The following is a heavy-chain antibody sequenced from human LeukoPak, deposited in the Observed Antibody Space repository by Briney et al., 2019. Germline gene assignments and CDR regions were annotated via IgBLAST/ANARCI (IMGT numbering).Heavy chain of an antibody. CDR3: ARGTIAVAGPRYNWFDP. CDR1: GGSISSGGYY. Sequence: SQTLSLTCTVSGGSISSGGYYWSWIRQHPGKGLEWIGYIYYSGSTNYNPSLKSRVTISVDTSKNQFSLKLSSVTAADTAVYYCARGTIAVAGPRYNWFDPRGQGTLVTVSS. J-gene: IGHJ5*02. D-gene: IGHD6-19*01. V-gene: IGHV4-31*03. CDR2: IYYSGST.